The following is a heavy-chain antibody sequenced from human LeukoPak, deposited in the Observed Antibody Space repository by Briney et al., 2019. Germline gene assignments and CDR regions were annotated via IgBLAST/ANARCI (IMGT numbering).Heavy chain of an antibody. CDR1: GFTFSSYA. V-gene: IGHV3-23*01. D-gene: IGHD6-13*01. CDR3: AKAHAAAGISPHY. CDR2: ISGSGGST. J-gene: IGHJ4*02. Sequence: GGSLRLSCAASGFTFSSYAMSWVRQAPGKGLEWVSAISGSGGSTYYADSVKGRFTISRDNSKNTLYLQMNSLRAEDTTVYYCAKAHAAAGISPHYWGQGTLVTVSS.